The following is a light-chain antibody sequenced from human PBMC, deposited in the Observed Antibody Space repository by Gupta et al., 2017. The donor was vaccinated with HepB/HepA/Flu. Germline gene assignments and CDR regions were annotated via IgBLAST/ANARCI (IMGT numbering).Light chain of an antibody. CDR3: SSSAGSNNLV. Sequence: QSALTQPPSASGSPGQSGTISCTGTSSDVGAYNYVTWYQQHPGKAPKLMIYEVNKRPSGVPDRFSASKCGNTASLTVSGLQAEDEADYYCSSSAGSNNLVFRGGTKLNGL. CDR2: EVN. CDR1: SSDVGAYNY. V-gene: IGLV2-8*01. J-gene: IGLJ2*01.